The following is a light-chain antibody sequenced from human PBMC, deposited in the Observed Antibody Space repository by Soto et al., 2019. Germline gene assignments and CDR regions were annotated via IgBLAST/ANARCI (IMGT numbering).Light chain of an antibody. CDR2: GAS. Sequence: EIVMTQSQATLSVSPGESATLSCRASQSVSSNLAWYKQKPGQAPRLLIYGASTRATGIPARFSGSGSGTELTLPISSLQSADFAVYCWQQYNNGLLYTFGQVTKLEI. V-gene: IGKV3-15*01. CDR3: QQYNNGLLYT. J-gene: IGKJ2*01. CDR1: QSVSSN.